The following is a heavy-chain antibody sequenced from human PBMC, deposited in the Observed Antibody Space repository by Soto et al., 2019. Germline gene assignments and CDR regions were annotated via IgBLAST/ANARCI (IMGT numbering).Heavy chain of an antibody. D-gene: IGHD2-15*01. CDR2: ISYDGSNK. CDR3: AKANGAATCFDY. CDR1: GFTFSSYG. V-gene: IGHV3-30*18. Sequence: QVQLVESGGGVVQPGRSLRLSCAASGFTFSSYGMHWVRQAPGKGLEWVAVISYDGSNKYYADSVKGRFTISRDNSKNSMYLQMNSRRAEDTAVYYCAKANGAATCFDYWGQGTLVTVS. J-gene: IGHJ4*02.